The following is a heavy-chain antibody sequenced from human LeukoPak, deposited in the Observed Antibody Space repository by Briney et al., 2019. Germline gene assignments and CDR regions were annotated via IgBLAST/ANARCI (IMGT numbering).Heavy chain of an antibody. CDR3: ARGQIVQVAKYYYGSGSLNY. J-gene: IGHJ4*02. D-gene: IGHD3-10*01. Sequence: SETLSLTCTVSGGSISSYYWSWIRQPPGKGLEWIGYIYYSGSTNYNPSLKSRVTISVDTSKNQFSLKLSSVTAADTAVYYCARGQIVQVAKYYYGSGSLNYWGQGTLVTVSS. CDR1: GGSISSYY. CDR2: IYYSGST. V-gene: IGHV4-59*12.